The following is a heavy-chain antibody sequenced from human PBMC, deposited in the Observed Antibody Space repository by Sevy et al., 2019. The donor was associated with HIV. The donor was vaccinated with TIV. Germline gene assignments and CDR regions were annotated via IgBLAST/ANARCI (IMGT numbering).Heavy chain of an antibody. J-gene: IGHJ4*02. D-gene: IGHD6-6*01. CDR2: ISSSSSYI. V-gene: IGHV3-21*01. CDR3: ARGEDSSSEYYFDY. CDR1: GFTFSSDS. Sequence: GGSLRLSCAASGFTFSSDSMNWVLQAPGKGLEWVSSISSSSSYIYYADSVKGRFTISRDNAKNSLYLQMNSLRAEDTAVYYCARGEDSSSEYYFDYWGQGTLVTVSS.